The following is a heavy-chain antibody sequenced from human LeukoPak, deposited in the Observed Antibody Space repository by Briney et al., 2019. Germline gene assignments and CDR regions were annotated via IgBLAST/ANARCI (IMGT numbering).Heavy chain of an antibody. Sequence: SETLSLTCTVSGGSISTYYWNWIRQPPGKGLEWIGYIYYSGTTNYNPSLKSRVSMSIDTSKNQFSLKLMSVTAADTAVYYCARDSGTTGEVKFDPWGQGTLVTVSS. J-gene: IGHJ5*02. D-gene: IGHD3-10*01. V-gene: IGHV4-59*12. CDR3: ARDSGTTGEVKFDP. CDR1: GGSISTYY. CDR2: IYYSGTT.